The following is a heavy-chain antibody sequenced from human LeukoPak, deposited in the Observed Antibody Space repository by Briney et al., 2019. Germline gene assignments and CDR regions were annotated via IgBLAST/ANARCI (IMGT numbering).Heavy chain of an antibody. CDR2: IYPGDSDT. CDR3: ARQGYDFWSGDRATNWFDP. J-gene: IGHJ5*02. V-gene: IGHV5-51*01. Sequence: GESLKISCKGSGYYFPNFWIAWVRQLPGKGLECMGFIYPGDSDTRYSPSFQGQVTISADKSTSTAYLQWSSLKASDTAMYYCARQGYDFWSGDRATNWFDPWGQGTLVTVSS. CDR1: GYYFPNFW. D-gene: IGHD3-3*01.